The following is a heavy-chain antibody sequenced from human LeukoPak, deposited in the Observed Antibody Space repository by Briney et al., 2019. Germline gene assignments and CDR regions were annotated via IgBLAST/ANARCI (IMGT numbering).Heavy chain of an antibody. Sequence: SETLSLNCTVAGASMTNYYWSWIRKPPGKGLEGIGYIYYSGITNYNPSLTSRVSISVDMSTNQFSLKLTSVTAAATAVYYCARGRGYFDPFDPWGQGTLVTVSS. CDR1: GASMTNYY. J-gene: IGHJ5*02. CDR2: IYYSGIT. V-gene: IGHV4-59*01. CDR3: ARGRGYFDPFDP. D-gene: IGHD3-9*01.